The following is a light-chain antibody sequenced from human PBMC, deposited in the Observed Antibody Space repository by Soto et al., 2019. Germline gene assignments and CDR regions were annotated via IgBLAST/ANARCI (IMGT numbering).Light chain of an antibody. CDR1: QSVSSY. CDR2: DAS. J-gene: IGKJ2*01. V-gene: IGKV3-11*01. CDR3: QQRSNWPPRYT. Sequence: EIVLTQSPATLSLSPGERATLSCRASQSVSSYLAWYQQKPGQAPRLLIYDASNRATGIPARFSGSGSGTDLTLTISSLEPEAFAVYYCQQRSNWPPRYTFGQGTKLEIK.